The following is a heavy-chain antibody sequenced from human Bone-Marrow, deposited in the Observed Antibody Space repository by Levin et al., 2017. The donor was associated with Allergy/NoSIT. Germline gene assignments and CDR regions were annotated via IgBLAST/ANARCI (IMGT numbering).Heavy chain of an antibody. CDR3: ARVKTLTVGRSFYYYGMDV. J-gene: IGHJ6*02. Sequence: ASVKVSCEASGYILNTYGISWVRQAPGQGLEWMGWITAYNVNTAYAQKFQGRVSMATDTSTSTAYMELRSLRSDDTAVYYCARVKTLTVGRSFYYYGMDVWGQGTTITVSS. D-gene: IGHD3-22*01. CDR2: ITAYNVNT. CDR1: GYILNTYG. V-gene: IGHV1-18*01.